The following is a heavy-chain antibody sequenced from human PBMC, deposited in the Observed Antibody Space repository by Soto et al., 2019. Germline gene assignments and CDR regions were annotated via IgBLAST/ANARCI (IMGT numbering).Heavy chain of an antibody. Sequence: PSETLSLTCTVSGGSISGYQWSWIRQPPGKGLEWVGYIYNTGSTIYNPSLKSRVTISMDTSKNQFSLNLGAVTAADTAVYYCVGDIFSGSYRFDYRGQGTLVTVSS. D-gene: IGHD1-26*01. CDR1: GGSISGYQ. CDR3: VGDIFSGSYRFDY. V-gene: IGHV4-59*01. J-gene: IGHJ4*02. CDR2: IYNTGST.